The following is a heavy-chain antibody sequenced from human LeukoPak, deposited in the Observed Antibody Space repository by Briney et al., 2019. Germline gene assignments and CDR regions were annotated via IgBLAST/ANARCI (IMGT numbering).Heavy chain of an antibody. CDR2: ISWNSGSI. CDR1: GFTFDDYA. Sequence: PGGSLRLSCAASGFTFDDYAMHWVRQAPGKGLEWVSGISWNSGSIGYADSVKGRFTISRVNAKNSLYLQMNSLRAEDMALYYCAKDTGGSYTGNSYFDYWGQGTLVTASS. CDR3: AKDTGGSYTGNSYFDY. V-gene: IGHV3-9*03. D-gene: IGHD1-26*01. J-gene: IGHJ4*02.